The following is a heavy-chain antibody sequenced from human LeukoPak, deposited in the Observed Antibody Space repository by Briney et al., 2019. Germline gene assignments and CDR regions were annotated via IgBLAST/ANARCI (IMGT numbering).Heavy chain of an antibody. CDR1: GFTFSGSA. J-gene: IGHJ3*01. CDR2: ISYDISHK. Sequence: GGSLRLSCTASGFTFSGSAMHWVRQAPGKGLEWVSVISYDISHKFYSDSLKGRFTISRDNSRNRLYLQMSSLRVEDTAVYYCAREGRQIVGASINAFDFWGQGTMVTVSS. D-gene: IGHD1-26*01. V-gene: IGHV3-30*04. CDR3: AREGRQIVGASINAFDF.